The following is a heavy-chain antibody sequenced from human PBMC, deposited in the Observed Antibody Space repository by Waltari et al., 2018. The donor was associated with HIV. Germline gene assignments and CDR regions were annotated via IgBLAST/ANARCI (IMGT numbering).Heavy chain of an antibody. Sequence: EVQLVESGGGLVQPGGSLRLSCAASGFTFISSGINWVRQAPGKGLEWVSYISGSSSTIFYADSVKGRFTISRDNAKNSLYLQMNSLRAEDTAVYYCTRVDYYGMDVWGQGTTVTVSS. J-gene: IGHJ6*02. V-gene: IGHV3-48*01. CDR2: ISGSSSTI. CDR1: GFTFISSG. CDR3: TRVDYYGMDV.